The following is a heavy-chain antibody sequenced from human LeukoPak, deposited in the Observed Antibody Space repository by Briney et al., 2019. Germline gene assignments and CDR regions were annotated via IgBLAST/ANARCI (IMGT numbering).Heavy chain of an antibody. CDR2: IYSGGST. Sequence: GGSLRLSCAASGFTVSSNYMSWVRQAPGKGLEWVSVIYSGGSTYYADSVKGRFTISRDNSKNTLYLQMNSLRAEDTAVYYCAKVPGYYYGSGTNYFDYWGQGTLVTVSS. D-gene: IGHD3-10*01. CDR3: AKVPGYYYGSGTNYFDY. CDR1: GFTVSSNY. J-gene: IGHJ4*02. V-gene: IGHV3-53*01.